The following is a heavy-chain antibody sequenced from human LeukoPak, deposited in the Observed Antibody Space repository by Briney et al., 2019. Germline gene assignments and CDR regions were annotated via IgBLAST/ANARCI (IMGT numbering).Heavy chain of an antibody. CDR3: ARHMVRGVHAFDI. V-gene: IGHV4-59*01. CDR1: GGSISSYY. CDR2: IYYSGST. J-gene: IGHJ3*02. Sequence: PSETLSLTCTVSGGSISSYYWSWIRQPPGKGLEWIGYIYYSGSTNYNPSLKSRVTISVDTSKNQFSLKLSSVTAADTAVYYCARHMVRGVHAFDIWGQGTMVTVSS. D-gene: IGHD3-10*01.